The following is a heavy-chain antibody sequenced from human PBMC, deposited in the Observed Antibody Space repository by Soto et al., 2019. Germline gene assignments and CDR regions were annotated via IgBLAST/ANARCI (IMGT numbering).Heavy chain of an antibody. Sequence: PGESLKISCKGSGYSFTSYWIGWVRQMPGKGLEWMGIIYPGDSDTRYSPSFQGQVTISADKSISTAYLQWGSLKASDTAIYYCARTAAAGKYYYGVDVWGQGTTVTVSS. D-gene: IGHD6-13*01. CDR3: ARTAAAGKYYYGVDV. CDR1: GYSFTSYW. CDR2: IYPGDSDT. J-gene: IGHJ6*02. V-gene: IGHV5-51*01.